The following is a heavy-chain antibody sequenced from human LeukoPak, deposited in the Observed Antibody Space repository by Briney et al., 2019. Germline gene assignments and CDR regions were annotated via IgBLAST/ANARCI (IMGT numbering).Heavy chain of an antibody. V-gene: IGHV3-30*18. CDR2: ISYDGSNK. CDR3: AKETSRGYSYGYDNWFDP. J-gene: IGHJ5*02. D-gene: IGHD5-18*01. CDR1: GFTFSSYW. Sequence: GGSLRLSCAASGFTFSSYWMSWVRQAPGKGLEWVAVISYDGSNKYYADSVKGRFTISRDNSKNTLYLQMNSLRAEDTAVYYCAKETSRGYSYGYDNWFDPWGQGTLVTVSS.